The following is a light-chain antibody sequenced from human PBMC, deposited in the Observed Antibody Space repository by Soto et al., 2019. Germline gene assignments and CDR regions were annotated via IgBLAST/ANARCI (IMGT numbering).Light chain of an antibody. CDR1: SRDVGAYNY. CDR2: EVS. CDR3: TPYAGTGRVFYV. J-gene: IGLJ1*01. V-gene: IGLV2-8*01. Sequence: SALTQPPSASGSPGQSVTISCTGTSRDVGAYNYVSWYQQLPGKAPKLIIYEVSKRPSGVADRFSGSKSGNTASLTVSGLQAEDEADYDCTPYAGTGRVFYVVGTGTKRTVL.